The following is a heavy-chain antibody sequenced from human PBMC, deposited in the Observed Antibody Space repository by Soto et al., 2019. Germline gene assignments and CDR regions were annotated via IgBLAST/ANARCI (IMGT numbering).Heavy chain of an antibody. CDR2: AYYRSQWYY. J-gene: IGHJ6*02. Sequence: PSQTLSLTCAISGDSVSSNSAAWNWIRQSPSRGLEWLGRAYYRSQWYYDSAVSVRSRIAVIPDTSKNQFSLQLNSVTPEDTAVIFCTKQKGGSRTYNGMEDWGQGNKGT. CDR3: TKQKGGSRTYNGMED. D-gene: IGHD2-15*01. CDR1: GDSVSSNSAA. V-gene: IGHV6-1*01.